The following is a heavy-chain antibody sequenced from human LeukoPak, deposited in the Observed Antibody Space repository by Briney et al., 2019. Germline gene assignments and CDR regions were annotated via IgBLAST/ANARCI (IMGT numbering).Heavy chain of an antibody. CDR2: IIPIFSTA. CDR3: ARAGRLKGWFGESEAGIFDY. J-gene: IGHJ4*02. CDR1: GGTFSSYA. D-gene: IGHD3-10*01. V-gene: IGHV1-69*06. Sequence: GASVKVSCKASGGTFSSYAISWVRQAPGQGLEWMGGIIPIFSTANYAQKFQGRVTITADKSTSTTYMELSSLRSEDTAVYYCARAGRLKGWFGESEAGIFDYWGQGTLVTVSS.